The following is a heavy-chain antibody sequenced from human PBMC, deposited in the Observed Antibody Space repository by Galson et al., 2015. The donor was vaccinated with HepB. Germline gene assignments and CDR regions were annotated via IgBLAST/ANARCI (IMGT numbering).Heavy chain of an antibody. J-gene: IGHJ4*02. D-gene: IGHD3-10*01. CDR3: AKVGRWFGELSYDY. V-gene: IGHV3-23*01. CDR2: ISGSGGST. Sequence: SLRLSCAASGFTFSSYAMSWVRQAPGKGLEWVSAISGSGGSTYYADSVKGRFTISRDNSKNTLYLQMNSLRAEDTAVYYCAKVGRWFGELSYDYWGQGTLVTVSS. CDR1: GFTFSSYA.